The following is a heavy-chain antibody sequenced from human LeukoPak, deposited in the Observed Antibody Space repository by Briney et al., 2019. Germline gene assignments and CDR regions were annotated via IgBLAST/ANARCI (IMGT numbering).Heavy chain of an antibody. Sequence: PSETLSLTCAVYGGSFSGYYWSWIRQPPGKGLEWIGEINHSGSTNYNPSLKSRVTMSVDTSKNQFSLKLSSVTAADTAVYYCASASVDTAIVFDYWGQGTLVTVSS. V-gene: IGHV4-34*01. CDR3: ASASVDTAIVFDY. J-gene: IGHJ4*02. D-gene: IGHD5-18*01. CDR2: INHSGST. CDR1: GGSFSGYY.